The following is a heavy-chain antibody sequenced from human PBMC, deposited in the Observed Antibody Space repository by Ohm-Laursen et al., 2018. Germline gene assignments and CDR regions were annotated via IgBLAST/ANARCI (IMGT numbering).Heavy chain of an antibody. CDR1: GFTFSSYG. CDR2: ISGSSDGT. V-gene: IGHV3-23*01. J-gene: IGHJ4*02. CDR3: APGYCSHTSCSAFDY. Sequence: SLRLSCAASGFTFSSYGMHWVRQAPGKGLEWVSTISGSSDGTYYADSVKGRFTISRDNSKNTLYLQMNSLSAEDTAVYYCAPGYCSHTSCSAFDYWGQGTLVTVSS. D-gene: IGHD2-2*01.